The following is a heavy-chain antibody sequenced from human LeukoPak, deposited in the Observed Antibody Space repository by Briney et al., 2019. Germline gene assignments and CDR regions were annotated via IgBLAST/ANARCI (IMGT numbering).Heavy chain of an antibody. CDR1: GFTFSNAW. CDR3: AKGQLGASDYFDY. J-gene: IGHJ4*02. Sequence: GGSLRLSCAASGFTFSNAWMSWVRQAPGKGLEWVAVISYDGSNKYYADSVKGRFTISRDNSKNTLYLQMNSLRAEDTAVYYCAKGQLGASDYFDYWGQGTLVTVSS. V-gene: IGHV3-30*18. CDR2: ISYDGSNK. D-gene: IGHD1-26*01.